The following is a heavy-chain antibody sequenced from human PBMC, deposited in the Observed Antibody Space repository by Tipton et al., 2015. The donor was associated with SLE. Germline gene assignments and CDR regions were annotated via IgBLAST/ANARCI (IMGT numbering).Heavy chain of an antibody. D-gene: IGHD6-13*01. CDR1: GGSFSSHY. V-gene: IGHV4-59*11. Sequence: TLSLTCTVSGGSFSSHYWSWIRQPPGKGLEWIGYIYYSGSTNYNPPLKRRVTISVDTSKNQFSLKLSSVTAADTAVYYCARSAGYGSSWAHFDYWGQGTLVTVSS. CDR2: IYYSGST. CDR3: ARSAGYGSSWAHFDY. J-gene: IGHJ4*02.